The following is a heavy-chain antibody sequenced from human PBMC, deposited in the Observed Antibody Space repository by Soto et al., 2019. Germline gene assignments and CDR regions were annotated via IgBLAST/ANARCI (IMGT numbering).Heavy chain of an antibody. Sequence: EVQLMESGGGLVQPGGSLRLSCAASGFTFSSYAMSWVRQAPGKGLEWVSGITGSGSTTYDADSVKGRFTISRDNSKNTLYLQMNSLRAEDTAVYYCARRGGALGYWGQGTLVTVSS. CDR3: ARRGGALGY. CDR2: ITGSGSTT. V-gene: IGHV3-23*01. J-gene: IGHJ4*02. CDR1: GFTFSSYA. D-gene: IGHD3-16*01.